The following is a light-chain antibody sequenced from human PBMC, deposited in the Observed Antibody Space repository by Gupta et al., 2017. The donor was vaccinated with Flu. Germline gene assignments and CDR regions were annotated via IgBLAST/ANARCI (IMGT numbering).Light chain of an antibody. V-gene: IGKV3-11*01. CDR3: QHRSAWRGT. CDR1: QNVNNY. Sequence: GERATLSCRASQNVNNYLAWYQQKPGQAPRLLIFDASNRAAGIPARFSGSGSGTDFTLTISSLEPEDSAVYYCQHRSAWRGTFGQGTKVEIK. CDR2: DAS. J-gene: IGKJ1*01.